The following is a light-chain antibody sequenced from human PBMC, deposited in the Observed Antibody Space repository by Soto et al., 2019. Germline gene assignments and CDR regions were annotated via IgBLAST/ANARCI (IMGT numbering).Light chain of an antibody. Sequence: SYELTQPPSVSVSPGQTASITCSGDKLGDKYACWYQQKPGQSPVLVIYQDSKRPSGIPERFSGSNSGNTATRTISGTQAMDEAHYYCQAWDSSTVVFGGGTKVTVL. CDR1: KLGDKY. CDR2: QDS. J-gene: IGLJ2*01. V-gene: IGLV3-1*01. CDR3: QAWDSSTVV.